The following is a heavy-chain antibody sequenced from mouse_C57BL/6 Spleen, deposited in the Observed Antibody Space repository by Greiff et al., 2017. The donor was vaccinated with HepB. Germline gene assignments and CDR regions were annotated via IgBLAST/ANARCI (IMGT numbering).Heavy chain of an antibody. D-gene: IGHD1-1*01. CDR2: IDPSDSYT. CDR1: GYTFTSYW. CDR3: ARWGTTVEGGFAY. Sequence: QVQLQQPGAELVKPGASVKLSCKASGYTFTSYWMQWVKQRPGQGLEWIGEIDPSDSYTNYNQKFKGKATLTVDTSSSTAYMQLSCLTSEDSAVYYCARWGTTVEGGFAYWGQGALVTVSA. V-gene: IGHV1-50*01. J-gene: IGHJ3*01.